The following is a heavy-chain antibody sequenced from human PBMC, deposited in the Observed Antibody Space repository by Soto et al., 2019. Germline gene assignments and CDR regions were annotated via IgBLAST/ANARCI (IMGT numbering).Heavy chain of an antibody. J-gene: IGHJ4*02. CDR2: IIPTIGIA. CDR3: ACVTELANYGY. D-gene: IGHD1-26*01. Sequence: QVQLVQSGAEVKKPGSSVKVSCKASGGTFSSYTISWVRQAPGQGVEWMGRIIPTIGIANYAQKSQGRVTMTADKSTSTGAKELRSVRSEDTDVYCCACVTELANYGYRCQGTLVTDTS. CDR1: GGTFSSYT. V-gene: IGHV1-69*02.